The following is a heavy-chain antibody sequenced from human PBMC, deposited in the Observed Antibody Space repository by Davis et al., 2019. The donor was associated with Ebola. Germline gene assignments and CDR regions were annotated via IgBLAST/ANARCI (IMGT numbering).Heavy chain of an antibody. CDR1: GFSLSTSGMC. Sequence: SGPTLVKPTQTLTLTCTFSGFSLSTSGMCVSWIRRPPGKALEWLALIDWDDDKYYSTSLKTRLTISKDTSKNQVVLTMTNMDPVDTATYYCARIPRYYDFWSGYYHYYYYGMDVWGQGTTVTVSS. V-gene: IGHV2-70*01. D-gene: IGHD3-3*01. J-gene: IGHJ6*02. CDR3: ARIPRYYDFWSGYYHYYYYGMDV. CDR2: IDWDDDK.